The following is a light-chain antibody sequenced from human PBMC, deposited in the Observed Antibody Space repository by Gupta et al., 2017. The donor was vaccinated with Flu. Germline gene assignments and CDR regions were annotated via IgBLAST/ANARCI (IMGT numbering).Light chain of an antibody. Sequence: SYELTQPPSVSVSPGQTARITCFGDALAKKYAYWYQQKSGQAPVLVIYDDTKRPSGIPERVSGSRSGTMATLTISGAQVEDEGDYYCDSKDNSGNNYCVFGGGTKMTVL. CDR3: DSKDNSGNNYCV. CDR2: DDT. CDR1: ALAKKY. V-gene: IGLV3-10*01. J-gene: IGLJ3*02.